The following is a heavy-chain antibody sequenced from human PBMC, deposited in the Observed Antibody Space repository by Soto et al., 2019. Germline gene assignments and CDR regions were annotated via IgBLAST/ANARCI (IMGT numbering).Heavy chain of an antibody. D-gene: IGHD6-19*01. Sequence: PSETLSLTCGVYNGSFSYYFWNWIRQPPGKGLEWIGEIKESGFATYNPSLKRRVTMSVDTANNQFSLKVTSVTAADTAVYYCARGKSSGPLYYFDTWGQGTLVTVSS. J-gene: IGHJ4*02. CDR2: IKESGFA. CDR3: ARGKSSGPLYYFDT. V-gene: IGHV4-34*01. CDR1: NGSFSYYF.